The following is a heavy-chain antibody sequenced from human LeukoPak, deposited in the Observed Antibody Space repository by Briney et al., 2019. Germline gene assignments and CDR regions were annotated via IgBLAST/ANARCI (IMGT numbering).Heavy chain of an antibody. J-gene: IGHJ4*02. CDR1: GGSFSGYY. CDR2: INHSGST. Sequence: SETLSLACAVYGGSFSGYYWSWIRQPPGKGLEWIGEINHSGSTNYNPSLKSRVTISVDTSKNQFSLKLSSVTAADTAVYYCARTPTYSSSIAARQEIDYWGQGTLVTVSS. CDR3: ARTPTYSSSIAARQEIDY. V-gene: IGHV4-34*01. D-gene: IGHD6-6*01.